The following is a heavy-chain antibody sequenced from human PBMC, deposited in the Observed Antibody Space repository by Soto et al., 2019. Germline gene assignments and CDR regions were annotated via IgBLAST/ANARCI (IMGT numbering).Heavy chain of an antibody. V-gene: IGHV1-18*04. D-gene: IGHD2-2*01. CDR1: GYTFTSYG. Sequence: ASVKVSCKASGYTFTSYGISWVRQAPGQGLEWMGWISAYNGNTNYAQKLQGRVTMTTDTSTSTAYMELRSLRSDDTAVYYCARWGCRSTSCYGSYYYYGMDVWGQGTTVTVSS. CDR3: ARWGCRSTSCYGSYYYYGMDV. J-gene: IGHJ6*02. CDR2: ISAYNGNT.